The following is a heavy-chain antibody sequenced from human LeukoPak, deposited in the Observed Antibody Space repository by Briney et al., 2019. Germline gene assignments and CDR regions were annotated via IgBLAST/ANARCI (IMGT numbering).Heavy chain of an antibody. CDR1: GIVFSRTA. CDR2: ISGGGERT. Sequence: GGSLGLSCTASGIVFSRTAMNWARQSPGRGLEWLSAISGGGERTFYADSVRGRFTISRDNSKNMVYLQMNSLRVDDTAIYYCGKGGGQYSSGPEFDPRGQGDLVTVPS. CDR3: GKGGGQYSSGPEFDP. V-gene: IGHV3-23*01. D-gene: IGHD6-19*01. J-gene: IGHJ5*02.